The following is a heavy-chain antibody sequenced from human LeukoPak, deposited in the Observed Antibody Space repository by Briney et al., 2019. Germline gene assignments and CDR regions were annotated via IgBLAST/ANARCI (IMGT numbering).Heavy chain of an antibody. Sequence: PGGSLRLSCAASGFTFSSYAMSWVRQAPGKGLEWVSTISGSGGSTYYADSVKGRFTISRDNSKNTLYLQMNSLRAEDTAVCYCAKDGGGYDTSGYYYGDYWGQGTLVTVSS. V-gene: IGHV3-23*01. CDR3: AKDGGGYDTSGYYYGDY. D-gene: IGHD3-22*01. CDR1: GFTFSSYA. J-gene: IGHJ4*02. CDR2: ISGSGGST.